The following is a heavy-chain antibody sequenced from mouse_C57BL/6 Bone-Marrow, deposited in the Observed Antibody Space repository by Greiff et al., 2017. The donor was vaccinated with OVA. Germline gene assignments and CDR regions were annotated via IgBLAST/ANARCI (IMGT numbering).Heavy chain of an antibody. CDR3: ARMEGYDGYYAMDY. CDR1: GFSLTSYA. V-gene: IGHV2-9-1*01. J-gene: IGHJ4*01. CDR2: IWTGGGT. D-gene: IGHD2-2*01. Sequence: VQLVESGPGLVAPSQSLSITCTVSGFSLTSYAISWVRQPPGKGLEWLGVIWTGGGTNYNSALKSRLSISKDNSKSQVFLKMNSLQTDDTARYYCARMEGYDGYYAMDYWGQGTSVTVSS.